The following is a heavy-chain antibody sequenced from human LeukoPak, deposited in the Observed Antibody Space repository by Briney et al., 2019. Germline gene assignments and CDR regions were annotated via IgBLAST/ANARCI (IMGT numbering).Heavy chain of an antibody. CDR2: ISGSGGST. Sequence: GGTLRLSCAASGFTFSSYGMSWVRQAPGKGLEWVSAISGSGGSTYYADSVKGRFTISRDNSKNTLYLQMNSLRAEDTAVYYCARYDYDSSGYSGAFDIWGRGTMVTVSS. CDR3: ARYDYDSSGYSGAFDI. V-gene: IGHV3-23*01. CDR1: GFTFSSYG. J-gene: IGHJ3*02. D-gene: IGHD3-22*01.